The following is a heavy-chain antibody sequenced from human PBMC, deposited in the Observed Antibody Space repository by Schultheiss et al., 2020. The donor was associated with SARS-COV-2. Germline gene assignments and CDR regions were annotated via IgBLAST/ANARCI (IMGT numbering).Heavy chain of an antibody. CDR2: IYYSGST. CDR1: GGSISSGGYY. Sequence: SETLSLTCTVSGGSISSGGYYWSWIRQHPGKGLEWIGYIYYSGSTYYNPSLKSRVTISVDTSKNQFSLKLSSVTAADTAMYYCARGCSGGSCKYFDYWGQGTLVTVSS. CDR3: ARGCSGGSCKYFDY. D-gene: IGHD2-15*01. J-gene: IGHJ4*02. V-gene: IGHV4-31*03.